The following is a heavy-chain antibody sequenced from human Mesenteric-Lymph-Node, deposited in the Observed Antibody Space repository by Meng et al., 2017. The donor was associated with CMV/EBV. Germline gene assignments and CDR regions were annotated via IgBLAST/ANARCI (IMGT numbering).Heavy chain of an antibody. CDR3: AKDGGGDWWNAFHI. CDR1: GFTVSSNY. D-gene: IGHD2-21*01. Sequence: GESLKISCAASGFTVSSNYMSWVRQAPGKGLEWVAFIRYDGSNKYYADSVKGRFTISRDNSKNTLYLQMNSLRVEDTAVYYCAKDGGGDWWNAFHIRGQGTMVTVSS. V-gene: IGHV3-30*02. J-gene: IGHJ3*02. CDR2: IRYDGSNK.